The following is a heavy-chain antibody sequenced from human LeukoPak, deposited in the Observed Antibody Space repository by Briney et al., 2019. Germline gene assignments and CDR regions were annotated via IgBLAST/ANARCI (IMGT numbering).Heavy chain of an antibody. Sequence: ASVKVSCKASGYTFTSYDINWVRQATGQGLEWMGWMNPNSDNTGYAQKFQGRVTITRNTSISTAYMELSSLRSEDTAVYYCARGVRARDTIFGVVTTGGYYYYYMDVWGKGTTVTVSS. CDR1: GYTFTSYD. CDR3: ARGVRARDTIFGVVTTGGYYYYYMDV. J-gene: IGHJ6*03. D-gene: IGHD3-3*01. CDR2: MNPNSDNT. V-gene: IGHV1-8*03.